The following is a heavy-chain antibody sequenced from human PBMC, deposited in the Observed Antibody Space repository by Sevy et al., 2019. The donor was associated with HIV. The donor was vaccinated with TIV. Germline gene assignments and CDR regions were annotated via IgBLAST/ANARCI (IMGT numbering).Heavy chain of an antibody. CDR3: ARDPDILYGYPSHYFDY. CDR2: IKEDGSQK. Sequence: GGSLRLSCAASGFSFSKYWMSWVRQAPGKGLEWVANIKEDGSQKNYLESVKGRFTISRDNAKNLLYLQMNNLRADDTAVYYCARDPDILYGYPSHYFDYWGQGTLVTVSS. J-gene: IGHJ4*02. V-gene: IGHV3-7*01. CDR1: GFSFSKYW. D-gene: IGHD3-9*01.